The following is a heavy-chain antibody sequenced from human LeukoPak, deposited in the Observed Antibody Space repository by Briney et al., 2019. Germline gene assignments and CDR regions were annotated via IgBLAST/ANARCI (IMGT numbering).Heavy chain of an antibody. D-gene: IGHD3-22*01. Sequence: SQTLSLTCAVSGGSISSGSYSWSWIRQPPGKGLEWIGYIFHTGHTYYNPSLKSRVTISVDTSKNQFSLKLSSVTAADTAVYYCASIPHYYDSSGHPWGQGTLVTVSS. CDR2: IFHTGHT. V-gene: IGHV4-30-2*01. J-gene: IGHJ5*02. CDR1: GGSISSGSYS. CDR3: ASIPHYYDSSGHP.